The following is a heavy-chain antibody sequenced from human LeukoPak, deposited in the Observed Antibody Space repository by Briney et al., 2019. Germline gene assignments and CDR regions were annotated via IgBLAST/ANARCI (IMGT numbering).Heavy chain of an antibody. J-gene: IGHJ4*02. Sequence: GGSLRLSCAASGFTFSSYAMSWVRQAPGKGLEWVSAISGSGGSTYYADPVKGRFTIARANSKNTLYLQMNSLRAEDAAVYYCAKRGGSFHWGQGTLVTVSS. CDR3: AKRGGSFH. CDR1: GFTFSSYA. V-gene: IGHV3-23*01. D-gene: IGHD3-16*01. CDR2: ISGSGGST.